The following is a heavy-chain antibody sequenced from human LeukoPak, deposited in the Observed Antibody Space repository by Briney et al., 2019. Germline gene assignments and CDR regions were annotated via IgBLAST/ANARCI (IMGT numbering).Heavy chain of an antibody. CDR2: ISYDGSNK. CDR3: AKGLPYESRAYCDRLFDE. D-gene: IGHD3-22*01. V-gene: IGHV3-30*04. J-gene: IGHJ4*02. CDR1: GFTFSSYA. Sequence: GRSLRLSCAASGFTFSSYAMHWVRQAPGKGLEWVAVISYDGSNKKYADSVKGRFTISRDNSKNTLYLQMNSLRVEDTAVYYCAKGLPYESRAYCDRLFDEWGQGTLVTVSS.